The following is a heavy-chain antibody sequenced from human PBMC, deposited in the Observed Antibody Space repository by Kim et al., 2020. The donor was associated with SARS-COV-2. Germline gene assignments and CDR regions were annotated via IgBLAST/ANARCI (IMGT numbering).Heavy chain of an antibody. Sequence: SPTFQGQVPISADKSISTAYLQWSSLKASDTAMYYCARRLHGWYSLDYWGQGTLVTVSS. CDR3: ARRLHGWYSLDY. D-gene: IGHD6-19*01. V-gene: IGHV5-51*01. J-gene: IGHJ4*02.